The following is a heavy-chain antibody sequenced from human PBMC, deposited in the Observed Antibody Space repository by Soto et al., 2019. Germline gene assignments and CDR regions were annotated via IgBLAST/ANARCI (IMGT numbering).Heavy chain of an antibody. D-gene: IGHD1-1*01. Sequence: QVHLVQSGAEVKKPGASVKVSCKGSGYTFPSDGITWVRQAPGQGLEWMGWISAHNGNTDYAQKLQGRVTVTRDTSTSTSYMELRSLRSDDPAVYYCARGRYGDYWGQGALVNVSS. V-gene: IGHV1-18*01. CDR2: ISAHNGNT. CDR1: GYTFPSDG. J-gene: IGHJ4*02. CDR3: ARGRYGDY.